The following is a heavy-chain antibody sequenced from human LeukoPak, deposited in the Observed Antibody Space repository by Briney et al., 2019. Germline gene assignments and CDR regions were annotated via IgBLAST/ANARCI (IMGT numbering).Heavy chain of an antibody. CDR3: ATWARHDYYDSSGYPDF. CDR1: GYTFTGYY. J-gene: IGHJ4*02. V-gene: IGHV1-2*02. D-gene: IGHD3-22*01. Sequence: GASVKVSCKASGYTFTGYYMHWVRQAPGQGLEWMGWINPNSGGTNYAQKFQGRVTMTRDMSTGTVYMELSSLKSEDTAVYYCATWARHDYYDSSGYPDFWGQGTLVSVSS. CDR2: INPNSGGT.